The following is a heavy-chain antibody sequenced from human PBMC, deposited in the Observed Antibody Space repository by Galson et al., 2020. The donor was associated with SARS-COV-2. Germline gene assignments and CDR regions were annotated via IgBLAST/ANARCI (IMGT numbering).Heavy chain of an antibody. CDR2: IYSDGNT. V-gene: IGHV3-53*01. D-gene: IGHD3-3*01. J-gene: IGHJ4*02. CDR3: ARGYASWWNLWSGQFDY. Sequence: GGSLRLSCAASGFTVSGSYMTWVRQAPGKGLEGVSFIYSDGNTYYADSVKGRFTISIDNSKNTLYLQRNSLRAEDTAVYYCARGYASWWNLWSGQFDYWGQGTLVTVSS. CDR1: GFTVSGSY.